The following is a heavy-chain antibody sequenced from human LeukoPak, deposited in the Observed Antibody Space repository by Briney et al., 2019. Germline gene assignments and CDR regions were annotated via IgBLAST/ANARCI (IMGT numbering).Heavy chain of an antibody. D-gene: IGHD1-26*01. CDR1: VFPFSRKA. CDR2: SGGSNTDT. Sequence: GGPLRLSCVASVFPFSRKAMICLRQPPGKGLEWISGSGGSNTDTSYADSVKGRFTISRDNSQNTVSLVMNNLRAEDTAIYYCATHDTMVGISWGQGTLVTVSS. J-gene: IGHJ4*02. CDR3: ATHDTMVGIS. V-gene: IGHV3-23*01.